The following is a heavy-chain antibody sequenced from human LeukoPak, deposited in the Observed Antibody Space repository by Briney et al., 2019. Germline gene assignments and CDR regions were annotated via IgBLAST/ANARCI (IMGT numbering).Heavy chain of an antibody. D-gene: IGHD4-23*01. CDR1: GFTFSSYA. Sequence: GGSLRLSCAASGFTFSSYAMHWVRQAPGKGLEWVAVISYDGSNKYYADSVKGRFTISRDNSKNTLYLQMNSLRAEDTAVYYCARDLGYGGNAPSYYYGMDVWGQGTTVTVSS. CDR3: ARDLGYGGNAPSYYYGMDV. CDR2: ISYDGSNK. V-gene: IGHV3-30-3*01. J-gene: IGHJ6*02.